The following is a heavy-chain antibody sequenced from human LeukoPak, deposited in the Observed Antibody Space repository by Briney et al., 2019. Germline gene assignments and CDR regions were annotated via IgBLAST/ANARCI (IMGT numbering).Heavy chain of an antibody. J-gene: IGHJ4*02. V-gene: IGHV4-61*02. Sequence: PSETLSLTCTVSGGSISSGSYYWSWIRQPAGKGLEWIGRTYTSGSTNYNPSLKSRVTISVDTSKNQFSLKLSSVTAADTAVYYCASPRAERSTWYAVDYWGQGTLVTVSA. CDR3: ASPRAERSTWYAVDY. CDR2: TYTSGST. D-gene: IGHD6-13*01. CDR1: GGSISSGSYY.